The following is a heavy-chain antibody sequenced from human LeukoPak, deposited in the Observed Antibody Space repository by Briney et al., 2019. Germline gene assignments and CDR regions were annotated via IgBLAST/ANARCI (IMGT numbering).Heavy chain of an antibody. CDR2: INQDKSQE. D-gene: IGHD6-19*01. Sequence: GGSLRLSCAASGFTFSYYWMSWVRQAQGRGLEWVAHINQDKSQEYSVDSVKGRFTISRDNAKNSLYLQMDSLRAEDTAVYYCARWYTSGWTDYFDYWGQGTLVTVSS. CDR1: GFTFSYYW. CDR3: ARWYTSGWTDYFDY. J-gene: IGHJ4*02. V-gene: IGHV3-7*01.